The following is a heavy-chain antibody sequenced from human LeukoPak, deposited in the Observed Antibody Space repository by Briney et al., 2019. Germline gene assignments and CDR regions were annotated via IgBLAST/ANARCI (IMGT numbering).Heavy chain of an antibody. Sequence: HPGGSLRLSCAASGFTFSSSGMHWVRQAPGKGLEWVAFIRYDGNNKYYADSVKGRFTISRDNSKNTLYLQMSSLRAEDTAVYYCARRGYPVYYYYMDVWGKGTTVTISS. CDR1: GFTFSSSG. CDR3: ARRGYPVYYYYMDV. V-gene: IGHV3-30*02. J-gene: IGHJ6*03. CDR2: IRYDGNNK. D-gene: IGHD5-12*01.